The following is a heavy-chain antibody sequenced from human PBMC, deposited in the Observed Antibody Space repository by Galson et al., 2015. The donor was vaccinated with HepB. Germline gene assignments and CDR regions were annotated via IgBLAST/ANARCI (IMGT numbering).Heavy chain of an antibody. CDR1: GGTFSSYA. CDR3: ARDLGLYQAGNAFDI. J-gene: IGHJ3*02. D-gene: IGHD2-2*01. V-gene: IGHV1-69*10. CDR2: IIPIFGIA. Sequence: SVKVSCKASGGTFSSYAISWVRQAPGQGLEWMGGIIPIFGIANYAQKFQGRVTITADKSTSTAYMELSSLRSEDTAVYYCARDLGLYQAGNAFDIWGQGTMVTVSS.